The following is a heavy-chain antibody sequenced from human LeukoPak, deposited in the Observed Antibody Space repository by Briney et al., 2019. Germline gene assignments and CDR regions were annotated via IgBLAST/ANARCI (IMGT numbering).Heavy chain of an antibody. CDR2: IYTSGST. Sequence: GSLRLSCAASGFTFSSYAMSWIRQPAGKGLEWIGRIYTSGSTNYNPSLKSRVTMSVDTSKNQFSLKLSSVTAADTAVYYCARASSGWDYFDYWGQGTLVTVSS. CDR1: GFTFSSYA. V-gene: IGHV4-4*07. CDR3: ARASSGWDYFDY. D-gene: IGHD6-19*01. J-gene: IGHJ4*02.